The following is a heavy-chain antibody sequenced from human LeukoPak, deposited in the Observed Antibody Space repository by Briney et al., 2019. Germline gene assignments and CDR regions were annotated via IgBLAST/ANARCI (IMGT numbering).Heavy chain of an antibody. V-gene: IGHV3-48*03. CDR3: ARDSHYDILTGYLGGFDY. Sequence: GGSLRLSCAASEFSVGSNYMTWVRQAPGKGLEWVSYISSSGSTIYYADSVKGRFTISRDNAKNSLYLQMNSLRAEDTAVYYCARDSHYDILTGYLGGFDYWGQGTLVTVSS. J-gene: IGHJ4*02. CDR1: EFSVGSNY. CDR2: ISSSGSTI. D-gene: IGHD3-9*01.